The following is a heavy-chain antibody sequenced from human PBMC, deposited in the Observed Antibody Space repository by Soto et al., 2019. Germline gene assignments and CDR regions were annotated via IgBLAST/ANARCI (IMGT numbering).Heavy chain of an antibody. CDR3: ARDLAAADY. J-gene: IGHJ4*02. CDR1: GYIFINYY. D-gene: IGHD6-13*01. CDR2: LNPMSGST. Sequence: QVQLVQSGAEVKKPGASVKISCKTSGYIFINYYIHWVRQAPGQGLEWVALLNPMSGSTNYAQKLQGRVTVTSDTSTSTVYMERSSLISEDTAVYYCARDLAAADYWGQGTLVTVSS. V-gene: IGHV1-46*04.